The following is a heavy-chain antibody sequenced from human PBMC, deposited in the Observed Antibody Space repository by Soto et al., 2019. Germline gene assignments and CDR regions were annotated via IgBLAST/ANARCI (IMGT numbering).Heavy chain of an antibody. CDR2: IKSKTDGGTT. J-gene: IGHJ4*02. V-gene: IGHV3-15*07. CDR3: AGAAAGLFDY. Sequence: PGGSLRLSCAASGFTFSNAWMNWVRQAPGKGLEWVGRIKSKTDGGTTDYAAPVKGRLTISRDDSENTLYLQMNSLKTEDTAVYYCAGAAAGLFDYWGQGTLVTVSS. D-gene: IGHD6-13*01. CDR1: GFTFSNAW.